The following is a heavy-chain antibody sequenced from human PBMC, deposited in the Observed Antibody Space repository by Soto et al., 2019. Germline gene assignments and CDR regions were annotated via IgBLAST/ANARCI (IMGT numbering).Heavy chain of an antibody. CDR3: ACRHWNDAFDI. CDR1: GFTFSNAW. V-gene: IGHV3-15*01. J-gene: IGHJ3*02. Sequence: GGSLRLSCAASGFTFSNAWMSWVRQAPGKGLEWVGRIKSKTDGGTTDYAAPVKGRFTISRDDSKNTLYLQMNSLKTEDTAVYYCACRHWNDAFDIWGQGTMVTVSS. CDR2: IKSKTDGGTT. D-gene: IGHD1-1*01.